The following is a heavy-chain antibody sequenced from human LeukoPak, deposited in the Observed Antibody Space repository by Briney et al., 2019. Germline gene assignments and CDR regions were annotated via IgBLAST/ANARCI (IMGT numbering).Heavy chain of an antibody. CDR2: IYHSGTT. Sequence: SETLSLTCTVSGDSITRGGYYWSWVRQHPGKGLEWVGFIYHSGTTFYNPSLESRATISVDTSQNQFSLKLISVTAADTAVYYCARAVDYRNYFDYWGQGTLVTVSS. V-gene: IGHV4-31*03. CDR1: GDSITRGGYY. J-gene: IGHJ4*02. D-gene: IGHD4-11*01. CDR3: ARAVDYRNYFDY.